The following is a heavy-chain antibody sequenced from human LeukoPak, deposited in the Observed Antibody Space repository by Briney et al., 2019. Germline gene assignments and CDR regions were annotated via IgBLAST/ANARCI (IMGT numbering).Heavy chain of an antibody. Sequence: ASAKVSCKVSGYTLTELSMHWVRQAPGKGLEWMGGFDPEDGETIYAQKSQGRVTMTEDTSTDTACMELSSLRSEDTAVYYCATEGITIFGVVIRVMDYWGQGTLVTVSS. CDR2: FDPEDGET. D-gene: IGHD3-3*01. CDR3: ATEGITIFGVVIRVMDY. J-gene: IGHJ4*02. CDR1: GYTLTELS. V-gene: IGHV1-24*01.